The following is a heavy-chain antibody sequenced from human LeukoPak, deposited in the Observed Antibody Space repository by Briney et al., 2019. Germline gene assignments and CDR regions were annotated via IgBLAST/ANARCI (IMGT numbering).Heavy chain of an antibody. CDR3: ARLAAAGRFTYYYMDV. CDR1: DYSISSDYY. J-gene: IGHJ6*03. V-gene: IGHV4-38-2*02. Sequence: SETLSLTCTVFDYSISSDYYWGWIRQPPVKGLEWIGSINHSGNTYYSPSLKSRVTISVDTSKKQFSLKVTSVTAADTAMYYCARLAAAGRFTYYYMDVWGKGTTVTVSS. D-gene: IGHD6-13*01. CDR2: INHSGNT.